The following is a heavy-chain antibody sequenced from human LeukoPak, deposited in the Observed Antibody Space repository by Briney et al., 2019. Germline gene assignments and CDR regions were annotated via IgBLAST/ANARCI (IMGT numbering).Heavy chain of an antibody. J-gene: IGHJ4*02. V-gene: IGHV3-7*01. CDR3: ARDTGSSPFFDL. CDR2: IKQDGSGR. CDR1: GFTFSSYW. Sequence: PGGSLRLSCAASGFTFSSYWMSWVRQAPGKGLEWVATIKQDGSGRYYVDSVKGRFTISRDNAQNSLSLQMNSLRAEDTAVYYCARDTGSSPFFDLWGQGALVTVSS. D-gene: IGHD3-10*01.